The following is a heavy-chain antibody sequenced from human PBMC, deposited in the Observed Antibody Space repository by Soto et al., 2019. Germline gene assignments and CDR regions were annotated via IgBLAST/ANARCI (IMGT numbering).Heavy chain of an antibody. CDR2: ISSTTNYI. Sequence: GGSLRLSCAASGLTFTRYSMNWVRQAPGKGLEWVSSISSTTNYIYYADSMKGRFTVSRDNAKNSVYLEMNSLSAEDTAVYYCARESEDLTSNFDYWGQGTLVTVSS. V-gene: IGHV3-21*01. CDR3: ARESEDLTSNFDY. J-gene: IGHJ4*02. CDR1: GLTFTRYS.